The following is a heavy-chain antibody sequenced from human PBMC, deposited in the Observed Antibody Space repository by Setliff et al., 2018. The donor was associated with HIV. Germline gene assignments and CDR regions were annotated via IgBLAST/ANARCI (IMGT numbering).Heavy chain of an antibody. CDR1: GASISSYY. CDR2: IYYRGGT. CDR3: AHSLLGAPMIDY. V-gene: IGHV4-59*12. D-gene: IGHD3-16*01. J-gene: IGHJ4*02. Sequence: SETLSLTCNVSGASISSYYWSWIRQPPGKGLEWIGYIYYRGGTNYNPSLKSRLTISVDAAKNQFSLRLDSVTAADSAFYFCAHSLLGAPMIDYWGQGMLVTVSS.